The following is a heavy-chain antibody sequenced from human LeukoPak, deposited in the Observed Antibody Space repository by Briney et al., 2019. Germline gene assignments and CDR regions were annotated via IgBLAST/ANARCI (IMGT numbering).Heavy chain of an antibody. J-gene: IGHJ4*02. D-gene: IGHD3-22*01. Sequence: ASVKVSCKASGYTFTSYDINWVRQATGQGLEWMGWMNPNSGNTGYAQKFQGRVTMTRNTSISTAYMELSSLRSEDTAVYYCARRTELNYYDSSGPSYDYWGQGTLVTVSP. CDR3: ARRTELNYYDSSGPSYDY. CDR1: GYTFTSYD. V-gene: IGHV1-8*01. CDR2: MNPNSGNT.